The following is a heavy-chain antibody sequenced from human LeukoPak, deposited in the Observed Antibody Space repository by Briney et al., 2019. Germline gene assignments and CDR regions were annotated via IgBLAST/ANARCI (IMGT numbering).Heavy chain of an antibody. CDR3: TTMGGSPGFDF. CDR1: GFTFSDAW. V-gene: IGHV3-15*01. J-gene: IGHJ4*02. CDR2: MKANADGGAT. D-gene: IGHD1-26*01. Sequence: GGSLRLSCVVSGFTFSDAWMSWVRQAPGRGLEWVGRMKANADGGATDYAAPVKGRFTVSRDDSKNMVYLQMISLQTEDSGMYYCTTMGGSPGFDFWGPGTRVTVSP.